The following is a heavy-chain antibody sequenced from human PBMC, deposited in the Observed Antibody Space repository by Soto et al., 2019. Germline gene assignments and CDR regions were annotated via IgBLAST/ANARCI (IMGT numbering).Heavy chain of an antibody. J-gene: IGHJ5*02. CDR2: IFHDGNT. Sequence: SETLSLTCAVSGASIGSGGWWSWVRQPPGKGLEWIAEIFHDGNTNYSPSLKSRVTVSVDKSQNQFSLNVYSVTAADTAVYYCARHEGWTGPDQWGQGTLVTVSS. CDR1: GASIGSGGW. V-gene: IGHV4-4*02. D-gene: IGHD2-8*02. CDR3: ARHEGWTGPDQ.